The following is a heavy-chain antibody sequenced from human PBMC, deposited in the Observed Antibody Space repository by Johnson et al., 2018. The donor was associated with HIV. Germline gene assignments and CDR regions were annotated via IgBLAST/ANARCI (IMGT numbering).Heavy chain of an antibody. D-gene: IGHD2-2*01. CDR3: ARDRCSSTSCIDAFDI. Sequence: VQLVESGGGLVQSGGSLRLSCAASGFTFSNHWMHWVRQAPGKGLVWVSRINSDGSSRNYADSVKGRFTISRDNAKNTLYLQMNSLRAEDTAVYYCARDRCSSTSCIDAFDIWGQGTMVTVSS. V-gene: IGHV3-74*01. J-gene: IGHJ3*02. CDR1: GFTFSNHW. CDR2: INSDGSSR.